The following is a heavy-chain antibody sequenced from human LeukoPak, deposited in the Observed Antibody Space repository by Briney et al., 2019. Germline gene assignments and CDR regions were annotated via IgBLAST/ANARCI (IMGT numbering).Heavy chain of an antibody. D-gene: IGHD3-10*01. J-gene: IGHJ4*02. CDR2: INPSGGST. Sequence: ASVKVSCKASGYTFTSYYMHWVRQAPGQGLEWMGIINPSGGSTSYAQKFQGRVTMTTDTSTSTAYMELRSLRSDDTAVYYCARDRGDGSGSLNWGQGTLVTVSS. CDR3: ARDRGDGSGSLN. V-gene: IGHV1-46*01. CDR1: GYTFTSYY.